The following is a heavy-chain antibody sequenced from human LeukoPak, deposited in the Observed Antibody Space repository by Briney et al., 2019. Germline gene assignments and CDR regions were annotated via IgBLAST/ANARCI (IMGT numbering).Heavy chain of an antibody. CDR3: ARVPRDSSSWYVY. J-gene: IGHJ4*02. Sequence: ASVKVSCKASGYTFTGYYMHWVRQAPGQRLEWMGWINAGTGNRKFSQKFQDRVTITSDTSASTVYMELSSLRSEDTAVYYCARVPRDSSSWYVYWGQGTLVTVSS. CDR1: GYTFTGYY. CDR2: INAGTGNR. D-gene: IGHD6-13*01. V-gene: IGHV1-3*01.